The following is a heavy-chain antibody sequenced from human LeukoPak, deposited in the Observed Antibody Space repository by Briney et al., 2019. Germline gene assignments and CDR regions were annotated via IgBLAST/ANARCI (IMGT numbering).Heavy chain of an antibody. J-gene: IGHJ4*02. CDR2: ISGSGGST. CDR1: GGSVSSGSYY. D-gene: IGHD2-2*01. V-gene: IGHV3-23*01. CDR3: AESLYIVVVPATWGF. Sequence: PSETLSLTCTVSGGSVSSGSYYWSWVRQAPGKGLEWVSAISGSGGSTYYADSVKGRFTISRDNSKNTLYLQMNSLRAEDTAVYYCAESLYIVVVPATWGFWGQGTLVTVSS.